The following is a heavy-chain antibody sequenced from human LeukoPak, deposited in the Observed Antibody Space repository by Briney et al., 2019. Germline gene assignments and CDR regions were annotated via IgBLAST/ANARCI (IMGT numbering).Heavy chain of an antibody. CDR2: IYTSGST. D-gene: IGHD3-22*01. V-gene: IGHV4-4*07. CDR1: GNSFGDYY. Sequence: SETLSLTCTVSGNSFGDYYWSWIRQPAGKGLEWIGRIYTSGSTTYNPSLKSRVTMSVDTSKSQFSLNLMSVTAADTAVYYCARAPNYYDSRYFDYWGQGTLVTVSS. CDR3: ARAPNYYDSRYFDY. J-gene: IGHJ4*02.